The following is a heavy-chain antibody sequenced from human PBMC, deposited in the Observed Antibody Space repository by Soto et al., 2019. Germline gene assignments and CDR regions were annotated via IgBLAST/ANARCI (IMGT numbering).Heavy chain of an antibody. J-gene: IGHJ4*02. V-gene: IGHV3-33*01. CDR2: IWYDGSNK. CDR1: GFTFSSYG. D-gene: IGHD6-13*01. CDR3: AREGYSSSWYYFDY. Sequence: QEQLVESGGGVVQPGRSLRLSCAASGFTFSSYGMHWVRQAPGKGLEWVAVIWYDGSNKYYADSVKGRFTISRDNSKNTLYLQMNSLRAEDTAVYYCAREGYSSSWYYFDYWGQGTLVTVSS.